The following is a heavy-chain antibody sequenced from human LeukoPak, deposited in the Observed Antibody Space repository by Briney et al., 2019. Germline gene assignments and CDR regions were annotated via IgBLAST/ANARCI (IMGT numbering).Heavy chain of an antibody. CDR2: IYYSGST. J-gene: IGHJ6*02. CDR1: GGSISSSNYY. CDR3: ARRYLGYCSGDSCPLNYYGMDV. D-gene: IGHD2-15*01. V-gene: IGHV4-39*01. Sequence: SETLSLTCTVSGGSISSSNYYWGWIRQPPGKGLEWIGSIYYSGSTYYNPSLKSRVTISVDTSKNRFSLKLSSVTAAETAVYFCARRYLGYCSGDSCPLNYYGMDVWGQGTTVTVSS.